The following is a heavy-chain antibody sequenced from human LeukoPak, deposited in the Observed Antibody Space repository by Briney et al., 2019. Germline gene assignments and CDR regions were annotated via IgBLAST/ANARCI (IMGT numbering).Heavy chain of an antibody. J-gene: IGHJ4*02. CDR2: IYHSGST. V-gene: IGHV4-4*02. CDR3: AREPQWLGKYFDY. Sequence: SETLSLTCAVSGGSISSSNWWSWVRQPPGKELEWIGEIYHSGSTNYNPSLKSRVTTSVDKTTNQFSLKLSSVTAADTAVYYCAREPQWLGKYFDYWGQGTLVSVSS. CDR1: GGSISSSNW. D-gene: IGHD6-19*01.